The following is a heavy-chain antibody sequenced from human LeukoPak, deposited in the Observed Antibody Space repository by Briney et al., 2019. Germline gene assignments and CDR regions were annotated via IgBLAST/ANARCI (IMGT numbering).Heavy chain of an antibody. D-gene: IGHD6-19*01. CDR3: ATDLGGQWLYRD. CDR1: GYTLTELS. Sequence: ASVKVSCKVSGYTLTELSMHWVRQAPGKGLEWMGGFDPEDGETIYAQKFQGRVTMTEDTSTDTAYMELSSLRSEDTAVYYCATDLGGQWLYRDWGQGTPVTVSS. CDR2: FDPEDGET. J-gene: IGHJ4*02. V-gene: IGHV1-24*01.